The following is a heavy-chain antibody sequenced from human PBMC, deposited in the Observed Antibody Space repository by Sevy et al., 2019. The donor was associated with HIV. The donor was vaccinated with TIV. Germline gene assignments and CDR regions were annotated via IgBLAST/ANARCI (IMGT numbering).Heavy chain of an antibody. D-gene: IGHD2-15*01. CDR1: GGSISSYY. Sequence: SETLSLTCTVSGGSISSYYWSWIRQPPGKGLEWIGYIYYSGSTNYNPSLKSRVTISVDTSKNQFSLKLSSVTAADTAVYYCARHAAPAATHSHYYYYYYMDVWGKGTTVTVSS. J-gene: IGHJ6*03. CDR3: ARHAAPAATHSHYYYYYYMDV. CDR2: IYYSGST. V-gene: IGHV4-59*08.